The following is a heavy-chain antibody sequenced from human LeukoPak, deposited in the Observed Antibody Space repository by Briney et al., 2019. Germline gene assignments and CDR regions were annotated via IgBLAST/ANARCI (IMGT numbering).Heavy chain of an antibody. CDR1: GFTFSSYE. V-gene: IGHV3-20*01. CDR2: INWNGGST. J-gene: IGHJ6*02. Sequence: GGSLRLSCAASGFTFSSYEMNWVRQAPGKGLEWVSGINWNGGSTGYADSVKGRFTISRDNAKNSLYLQMNSLRAEDTALYHCARGYCSSTSCYGAFSMDVWGQGTTVTVSS. CDR3: ARGYCSSTSCYGAFSMDV. D-gene: IGHD2-2*01.